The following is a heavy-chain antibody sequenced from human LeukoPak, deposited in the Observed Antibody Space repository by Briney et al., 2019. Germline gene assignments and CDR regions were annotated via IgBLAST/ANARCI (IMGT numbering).Heavy chain of an antibody. Sequence: SETLSLTCTLSGGSISSSGYYWGWIRQPPGKGLEWIGSIYYSGSNYYNPSLKSRVTISVDTSKNQFSLKLSSVTAADTAVYYCARRKVVTGGGVDYWGQGTLVTVSS. CDR3: ARRKVVTGGGVDY. CDR2: IYYSGSN. CDR1: GGSISSSGYY. J-gene: IGHJ4*02. V-gene: IGHV4-39*07. D-gene: IGHD4-23*01.